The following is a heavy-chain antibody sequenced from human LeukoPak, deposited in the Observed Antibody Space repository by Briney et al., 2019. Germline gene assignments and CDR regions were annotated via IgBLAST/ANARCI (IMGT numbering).Heavy chain of an antibody. Sequence: SETLSLTCTVSGGSVSSGSYYWSWIRQPPGKGLEWIGYIYYSGSTNYNPSLKSRVTISVDTSKNQFSLKLSSVTAADTAVYYCARGPYDFWSGSTFYYYGMDVWGQGTTVTVSS. CDR3: ARGPYDFWSGSTFYYYGMDV. CDR2: IYYSGST. J-gene: IGHJ6*02. V-gene: IGHV4-61*01. CDR1: GGSVSSGSYY. D-gene: IGHD3-3*01.